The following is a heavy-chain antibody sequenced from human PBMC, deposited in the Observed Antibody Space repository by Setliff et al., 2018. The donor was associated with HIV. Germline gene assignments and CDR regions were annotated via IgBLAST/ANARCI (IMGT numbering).Heavy chain of an antibody. J-gene: IGHJ5*02. CDR3: ARDRCNSVACYLYNWFDP. D-gene: IGHD2-2*01. Sequence: SETLSLTCTVSGGSIRSTSYYWSWIRQPAGKGLEWIGRIYSSGSTNYNPSLKSRVTISVDTSKNQFSLKLSSVTAADTAVYYCARDRCNSVACYLYNWFDPWGQGTLVTVSS. V-gene: IGHV4-61*10. CDR2: IYSSGST. CDR1: GGSIRSTSYY.